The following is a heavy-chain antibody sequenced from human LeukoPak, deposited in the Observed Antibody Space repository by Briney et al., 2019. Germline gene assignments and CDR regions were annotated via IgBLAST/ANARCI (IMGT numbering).Heavy chain of an antibody. D-gene: IGHD6-19*01. CDR3: ARDHSGCDPYSSGWYADWFDP. CDR1: GGTFSSYA. CDR2: IIPILGIA. Sequence: GSSVKVSCKASGGTFSSYAISWVRQAPGQGLEWMGRIIPILGIANYAQKFQGRVTITADKSTSTAYMELSSLRSEDTAVYYCARDHSGCDPYSSGWYADWFDPWGQGTLVTVSS. J-gene: IGHJ5*02. V-gene: IGHV1-69*04.